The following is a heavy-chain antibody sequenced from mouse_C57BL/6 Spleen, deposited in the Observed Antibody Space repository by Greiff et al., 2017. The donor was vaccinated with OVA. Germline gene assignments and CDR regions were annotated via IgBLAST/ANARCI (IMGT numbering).Heavy chain of an antibody. V-gene: IGHV1-66*01. CDR1: GYSFTSYY. Sequence: QVQLQQSGPELVKPGASVKISCKASGYSFTSYYIHWVKQRPGKGLEWIGWIYPGSGNTKYNEKFKGKATLTADTSSSTAYMQLSSLTSEDSAVYYCAREGQLGWFAYWGQGTLVTVSA. D-gene: IGHD3-2*01. J-gene: IGHJ3*01. CDR3: AREGQLGWFAY. CDR2: IYPGSGNT.